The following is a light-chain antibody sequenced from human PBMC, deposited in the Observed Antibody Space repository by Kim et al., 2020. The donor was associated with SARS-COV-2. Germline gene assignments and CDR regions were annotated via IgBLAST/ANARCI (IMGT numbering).Light chain of an antibody. J-gene: IGLJ2*01. CDR1: SSNIGSNG. CDR2: GDS. Sequence: QSVLTHPPSASGTPGRRVTISCSGSSSNIGSNGVHWYQQLPGRAPKLLIYGDSQRPSGVPDRFSGSRSGTSASLAISGLQPEDEAIYYCAAWDDSLKGPLFGCGTQLTVL. CDR3: AAWDDSLKGPL. V-gene: IGLV1-44*01.